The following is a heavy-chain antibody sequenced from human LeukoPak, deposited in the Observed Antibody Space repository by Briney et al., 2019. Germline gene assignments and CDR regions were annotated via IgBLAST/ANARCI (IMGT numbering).Heavy chain of an antibody. CDR3: ARGRGGSYYVRPHDAFDI. CDR1: GFTFGSYW. V-gene: IGHV3-48*04. D-gene: IGHD1-26*01. J-gene: IGHJ3*02. Sequence: TGGSLRLSCVASGFTFGSYWMTWVRQAPGKGLEWVSYISSSGGTIYYADSVKGRFTISRDNARNSLYLQMNSLRADDTAVYYCARGRGGSYYVRPHDAFDIWGQGTMVTVSS. CDR2: ISSSGGTI.